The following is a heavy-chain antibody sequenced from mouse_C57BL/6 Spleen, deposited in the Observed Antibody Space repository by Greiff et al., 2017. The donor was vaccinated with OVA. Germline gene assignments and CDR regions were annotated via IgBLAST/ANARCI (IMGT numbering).Heavy chain of an antibody. J-gene: IGHJ2*01. D-gene: IGHD1-1*01. Sequence: QVQLQQSGPELVKPGASVKISCKASGYAFTSYWMHWVKQRPGQGLEWIGEIDPSDSYTNYNQKFKGKSTLTVDKSSSTTYMQLSSLTSEDSAVYYCAVITTDSDYWGQGTTLTVSS. CDR3: AVITTDSDY. V-gene: IGHV1-69*01. CDR2: IDPSDSYT. CDR1: GYAFTSYW.